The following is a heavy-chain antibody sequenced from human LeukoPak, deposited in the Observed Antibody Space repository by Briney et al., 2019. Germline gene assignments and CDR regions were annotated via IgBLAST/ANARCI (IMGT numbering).Heavy chain of an antibody. CDR2: INPNSGGT. D-gene: IGHD6-13*01. J-gene: IGHJ4*02. V-gene: IGHV1-2*06. Sequence: ASVSVSCKASGYTFSGYYMHWVRQAPGQGLEWMGRINPNSGGTNYAQKFQGRVTTTRDTSISTAYMELSRLRSDDTAVYYCARDRSSSWLVDYWGQGTLVTVSS. CDR1: GYTFSGYY. CDR3: ARDRSSSWLVDY.